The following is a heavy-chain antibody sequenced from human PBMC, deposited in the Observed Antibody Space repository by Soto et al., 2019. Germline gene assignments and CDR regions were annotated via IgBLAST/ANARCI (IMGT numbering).Heavy chain of an antibody. V-gene: IGHV3-11*01. CDR1: GFIFSDYY. CDR2: ISNSGSTI. J-gene: IGHJ6*02. CDR3: ARGATLVRAVFYGMDV. D-gene: IGHD3-10*01. Sequence: PGGSLRLSCAASGFIFSDYYMSWIRQAPGKGLEWVSYISNSGSTIYYADSVKGRFTISRDNAENSLYLQMNSLRAEDTAVYYCARGATLVRAVFYGMDVWGQGTTVTVSS.